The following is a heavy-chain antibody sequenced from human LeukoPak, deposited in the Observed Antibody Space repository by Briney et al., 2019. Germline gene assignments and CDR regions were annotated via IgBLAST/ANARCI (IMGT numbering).Heavy chain of an antibody. D-gene: IGHD3-3*01. J-gene: IGHJ4*02. V-gene: IGHV3-30*02. CDR2: IRYDGSNK. CDR3: ARDRHDFWSGYSGPDY. Sequence: PGGSLRLSCAASGFTFSSYGMHWVRQAPGKGLEWVAFIRYDGSNKYYADSVKGRFTISRDNSKNTLYLQMNSLRAEDTAVYYCARDRHDFWSGYSGPDYWGQGTLVTVSS. CDR1: GFTFSSYG.